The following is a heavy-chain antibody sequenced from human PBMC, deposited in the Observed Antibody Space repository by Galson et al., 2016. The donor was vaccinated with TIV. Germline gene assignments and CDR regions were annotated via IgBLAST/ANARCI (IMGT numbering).Heavy chain of an antibody. Sequence: SVKVSCTASGGTFNSYDISWLRQVPGQGFEWMGRINPAVGLTKYAQRFQGRITITAAYMELSSLRSEDTAVYYCSSASHLVPTVHHYWGQGTLVTVSS. CDR1: GGTFNSYD. CDR2: INPAVGLT. V-gene: IGHV1-69*04. J-gene: IGHJ4*02. CDR3: SSASHLVPTVHHY. D-gene: IGHD3-3*02.